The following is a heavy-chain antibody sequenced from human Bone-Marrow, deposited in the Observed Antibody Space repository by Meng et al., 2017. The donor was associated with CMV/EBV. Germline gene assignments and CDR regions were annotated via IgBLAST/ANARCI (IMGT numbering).Heavy chain of an antibody. D-gene: IGHD6-13*01. Sequence: GGSLRLSCKASGYTFTNYGITWVRQAPGQGLEWMGWISAYTGNTNYAQKLQGRVTMTTDTSTSTVHMELRSLRSDDTAVYYCARSPGIAAADDTFDIWGQGTMVTVSS. CDR3: ARSPGIAAADDTFDI. V-gene: IGHV1-18*01. CDR1: GYTFTNYG. J-gene: IGHJ3*02. CDR2: ISAYTGNT.